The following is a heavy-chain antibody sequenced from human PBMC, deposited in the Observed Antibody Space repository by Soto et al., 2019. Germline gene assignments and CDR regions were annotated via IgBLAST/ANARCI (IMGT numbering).Heavy chain of an antibody. CDR3: SRGEYYDVWSGYLSYYYYYMDV. J-gene: IGHJ6*03. CDR2: MNPNSGNT. V-gene: IGHV1-8*01. CDR1: GYTFTSYD. D-gene: IGHD3-3*01. Sequence: QVQLVQSGAEVQKPGASVKVSCKASGYTFTSYDINWVRQATGQGLEWMGWMNPNSGNTGYAQKLQGRVTMTRDTSISTAYLALGSLRCEATAVYYCSRGEYYDVWSGYLSYYYYYMDVWGKGTTVTVSS.